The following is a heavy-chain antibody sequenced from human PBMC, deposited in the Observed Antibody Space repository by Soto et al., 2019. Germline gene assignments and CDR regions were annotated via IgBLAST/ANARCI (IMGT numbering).Heavy chain of an antibody. CDR3: VGEVASGY. D-gene: IGHD2-21*01. V-gene: IGHV3-30*03. Sequence: QVQLVESGGGVVQPGRSLRLSCAASGVTLSNFGMHWARQAPGNGLEWVAVISRDGSTMFYADSVKGRFTISRDTSRNTLYLQMNSLRAEDTAVYHCVGEVASGYWGQGTLVTVSS. CDR1: GVTLSNFG. CDR2: ISRDGSTM. J-gene: IGHJ4*02.